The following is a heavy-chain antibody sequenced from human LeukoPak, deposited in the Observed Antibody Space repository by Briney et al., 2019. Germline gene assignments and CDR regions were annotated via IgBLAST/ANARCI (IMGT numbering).Heavy chain of an antibody. V-gene: IGHV3-7*01. D-gene: IGHD3-16*01. Sequence: GGSLRLSCAVSGFTFSNYWMNWVRQAPGKGLGWVANIKEDGSQKYYVESVKGRFTVSRDNAKNSVYLQMSSLRDEDTAVYYCARGLNTSPGVDYWGQGTLVTVSS. J-gene: IGHJ4*02. CDR3: ARGLNTSPGVDY. CDR1: GFTFSNYW. CDR2: IKEDGSQK.